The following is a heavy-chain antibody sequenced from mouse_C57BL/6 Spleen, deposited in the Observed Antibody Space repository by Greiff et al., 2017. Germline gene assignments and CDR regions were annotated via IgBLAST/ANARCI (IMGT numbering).Heavy chain of an antibody. CDR3: APYDYGAY. CDR2: IYPGDGAT. D-gene: IGHD2-4*01. V-gene: IGHV1-82*01. J-gene: IGHJ3*01. Sequence: QVQLQQSGPELVQPGASVKISCKASGYAFSSSWMNWVKQRPGKGLEWIGRIYPGDGATNYNGKFKGKATLTADKSSSTAYMQLSSLTSEDSAVYFYAPYDYGAYWGQGTLVTVSA. CDR1: GYAFSSSW.